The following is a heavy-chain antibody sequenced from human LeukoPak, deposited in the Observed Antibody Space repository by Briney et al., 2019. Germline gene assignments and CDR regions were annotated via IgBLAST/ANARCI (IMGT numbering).Heavy chain of an antibody. J-gene: IGHJ4*02. V-gene: IGHV3-11*01. CDR1: GFIFSNYY. Sequence: GGSLRLSCAASGFIFSNYYMTWIRQAPGKGLEWVSYISNSGSTIYYADSVKGRFTISRDNAKSSLYLQMNSLRVEDTAVYYCARGLGYTYGWVNWGQGTLVTVSS. D-gene: IGHD5-18*01. CDR2: ISNSGSTI. CDR3: ARGLGYTYGWVN.